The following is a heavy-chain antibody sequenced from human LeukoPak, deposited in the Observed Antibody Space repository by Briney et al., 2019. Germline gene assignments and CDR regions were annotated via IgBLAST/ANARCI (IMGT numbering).Heavy chain of an antibody. J-gene: IGHJ4*02. CDR1: GFTFSSYA. Sequence: PGGSLRLSCAASGFTFSSYAMSWVRQAPGKGLEWVSAISGSGGSTYYADSVKGRFTISRDNSKNTLYLQMNSLRAEDTAVYYCAKHPSIAARTSPAYYFDYWGQGTLVTVSS. CDR3: AKHPSIAARTSPAYYFDY. CDR2: ISGSGGST. V-gene: IGHV3-23*01. D-gene: IGHD6-6*01.